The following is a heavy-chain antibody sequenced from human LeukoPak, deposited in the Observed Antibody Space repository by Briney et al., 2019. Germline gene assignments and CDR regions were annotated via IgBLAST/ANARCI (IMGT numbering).Heavy chain of an antibody. CDR3: ARPRGHSGLGPFDN. CDR2: IYPGESDT. Sequence: GESLKISCEGSGYTVSSYRIGGVRQMSGKDVEWVGIIYPGESDTRYSPSSQGQVTISADKSISTAYLQWSSLKASDTAMYYCARPRGHSGLGPFDNWGQGTLVTVSS. CDR1: GYTVSSYR. D-gene: IGHD5-12*01. V-gene: IGHV5-51*01. J-gene: IGHJ4*02.